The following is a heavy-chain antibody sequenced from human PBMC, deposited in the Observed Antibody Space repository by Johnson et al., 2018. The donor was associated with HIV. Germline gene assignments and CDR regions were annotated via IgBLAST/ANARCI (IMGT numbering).Heavy chain of an antibody. J-gene: IGHJ3*02. D-gene: IGHD1-14*01. CDR3: TRAEWHDAFDI. CDR1: GLSFGDYS. V-gene: IGHV3-49*04. Sequence: VQLVESGGGLVQPGRSLRLSCTASGLSFGDYSMSWVRQAPGKGLEWVGFIRSKAYGVTTEYAASVKCRFTISRDDSKSIAYLQMNSLKTEDTAVYYCTRAEWHDAFDIWGQGTMVTVSS. CDR2: IRSKAYGVTT.